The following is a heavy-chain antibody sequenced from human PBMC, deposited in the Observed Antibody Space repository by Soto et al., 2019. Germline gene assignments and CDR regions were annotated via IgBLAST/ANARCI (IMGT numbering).Heavy chain of an antibody. D-gene: IGHD2-15*01. CDR2: ISGTSDYI. J-gene: IGHJ6*02. CDR3: ARDHRYCSGSSCRPYYYYYGMDV. CDR1: GFTFSSYS. Sequence: GGSLRLSCAASGFTFSSYSMNWVRQAPGRGLEWVAAISGTSDYIYYADSVKGRFTISRDNAKTSLYIQMNSLRAEDTAVYYCARDHRYCSGSSCRPYYYYYGMDVWGQGTTVTVSS. V-gene: IGHV3-21*01.